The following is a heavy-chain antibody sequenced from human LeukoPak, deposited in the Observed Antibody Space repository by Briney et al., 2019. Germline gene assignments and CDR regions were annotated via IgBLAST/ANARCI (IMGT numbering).Heavy chain of an antibody. V-gene: IGHV1-69*13. Sequence: SVKVSCKASGYTFTGYYMHWVRQAPVQGLEWMGGIIPIFGTANYAQKFQGRVTITADESTSTAYMELSSLRSEDTAVYYCAIQSGTAAGENWGQGTLVTVSS. D-gene: IGHD6-13*01. CDR2: IIPIFGTA. CDR1: GYTFTGYY. J-gene: IGHJ4*02. CDR3: AIQSGTAAGEN.